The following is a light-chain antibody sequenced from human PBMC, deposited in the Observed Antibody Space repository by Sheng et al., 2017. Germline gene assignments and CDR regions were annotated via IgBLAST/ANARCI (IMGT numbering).Light chain of an antibody. J-gene: IGKJ1*01. CDR3: HQNGVSPRT. Sequence: EVVLTQSPATLSLSPGERATLSCRASQSVTNYLAWYQQKPGQAPRLLIYHASNRATGIPARFSGSGSGTDFTLTISSLEPEDFAVYYCHQNGVSPRTFGQGTKVEIK. CDR2: HAS. CDR1: QSVTNY. V-gene: IGKV3-11*01.